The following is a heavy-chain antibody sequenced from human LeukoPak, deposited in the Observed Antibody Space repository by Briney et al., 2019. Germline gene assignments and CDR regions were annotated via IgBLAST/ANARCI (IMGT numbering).Heavy chain of an antibody. CDR1: GGSISSYY. CDR3: ARESAAGPFDY. J-gene: IGHJ4*02. Sequence: SETLSLTRTVSGGSISSYYWSWIRQPPGKGLEWIGYFYYSGSTNYNPSLKSRVTISVDTSKNQFSLKLTSLTAADTAVYYCARESAAGPFDYWGEGTVDTVSS. CDR2: FYYSGST. D-gene: IGHD6-13*01. V-gene: IGHV4-59*01.